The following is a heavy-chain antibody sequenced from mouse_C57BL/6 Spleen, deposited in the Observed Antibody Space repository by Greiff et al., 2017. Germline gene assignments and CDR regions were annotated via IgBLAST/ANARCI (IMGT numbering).Heavy chain of an antibody. V-gene: IGHV5-9-1*02. CDR1: GFTFSSYA. D-gene: IGHD1-1*01. J-gene: IGHJ4*01. CDR3: TSLYYGSSYVGVDY. CDR2: ISSGGDYI. Sequence: EVQVVESGEGLVKPGGSLKLSCAASGFTFSSYAMSWVRQTPEKRLEWVAYISSGGDYIYYADTVKGRFTISRDNARNTLYLQMSSLKSEDTAMYYCTSLYYGSSYVGVDYWGQGTSVTVSS.